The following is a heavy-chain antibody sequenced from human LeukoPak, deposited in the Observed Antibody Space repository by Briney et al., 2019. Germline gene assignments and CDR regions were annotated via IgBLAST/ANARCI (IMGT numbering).Heavy chain of an antibody. Sequence: PSETLSPTCTVSGGSISSYYWSWIRQPLGKGLEWIGYIYTSGSTNYNPSLKSRVTISVDTSKNQFSLKLSSVTAADTAVYYCATQADTAMVTSFAFDIWGQGTMVTVSS. CDR3: ATQADTAMVTSFAFDI. D-gene: IGHD5-18*01. CDR1: GGSISSYY. J-gene: IGHJ3*02. CDR2: IYTSGST. V-gene: IGHV4-4*09.